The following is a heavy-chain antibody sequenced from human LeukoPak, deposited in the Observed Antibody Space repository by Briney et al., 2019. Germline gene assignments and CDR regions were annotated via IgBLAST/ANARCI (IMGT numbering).Heavy chain of an antibody. Sequence: GGSLRLSCAASGFTFSSYAMSWVRQAPGKGLEWVSYISRSSTTIYYADSVKGRFTISRDNAKNSLYLQMNSLRAEDTAVYYCATSGYSSSWYFGWGQGTLVTVSS. CDR1: GFTFSSYA. V-gene: IGHV3-48*01. CDR2: ISRSSTTI. D-gene: IGHD6-13*01. CDR3: ATSGYSSSWYFG. J-gene: IGHJ4*02.